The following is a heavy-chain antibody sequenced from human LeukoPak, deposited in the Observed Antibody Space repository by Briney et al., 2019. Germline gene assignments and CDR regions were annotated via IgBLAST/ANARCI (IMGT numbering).Heavy chain of an antibody. D-gene: IGHD5-12*01. V-gene: IGHV4-34*01. CDR1: GGSFSGYY. CDR2: INHSGST. J-gene: IGHJ4*02. Sequence: SETLSLTCAVYGGSFSGYYWSWIRQPPGKGLEWIGEINHSGSTNYNPSLKSRVTISVDTSKNQFSLKLSSVTAADTAVYYCARRGSAYESNPYFDYWGQGTLVTVSS. CDR3: ARRGSAYESNPYFDY.